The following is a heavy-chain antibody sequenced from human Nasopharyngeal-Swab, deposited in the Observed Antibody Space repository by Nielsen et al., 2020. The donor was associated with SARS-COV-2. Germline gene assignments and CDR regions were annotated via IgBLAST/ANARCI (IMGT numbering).Heavy chain of an antibody. CDR3: AKDRDSGDDSGEYYHYYGMDV. V-gene: IGHV3-23*01. D-gene: IGHD5-12*01. CDR1: GFTYW. J-gene: IGHJ6*02. Sequence: GESLKISCAASGFTYWMNWVRQAPGKGLEWVSGISGGDDSTKYADSVKGRFTISRDNSKNTLDLQMNSLRAEDTAIYYCAKDRDSGDDSGEYYHYYGMDVWGQGTTVTVSS. CDR2: ISGGDDST.